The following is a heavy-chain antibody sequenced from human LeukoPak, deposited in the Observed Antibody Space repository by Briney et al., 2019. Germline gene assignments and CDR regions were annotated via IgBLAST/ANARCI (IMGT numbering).Heavy chain of an antibody. J-gene: IGHJ6*03. CDR2: IYNVENGGKT. D-gene: IGHD3-16*01. CDR1: GFTVSTNY. CDR3: AKLGGHPLHNYYVGV. Sequence: PGGSLRLSCAASGFTVSTNYMGWVRQAPGKGLEWVSVIYNVENGGKTFYADSVKGRFTISRDNSKNTLYLQMNSLRAEDTAVYYCAKLGGHPLHNYYVGVWGKGTTVAVSS. V-gene: IGHV3-53*01.